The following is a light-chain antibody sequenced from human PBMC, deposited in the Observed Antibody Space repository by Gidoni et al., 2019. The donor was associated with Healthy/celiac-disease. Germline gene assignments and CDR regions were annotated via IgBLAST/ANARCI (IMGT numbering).Light chain of an antibody. V-gene: IGLV3-19*01. Sequence: SSELTQDPAVSVALGQTVRITCQGDSLRSYYASWYQQKPGQAPVLVIYGKNNRPSVLPDRFSCSSSGNTASLTITGAQAEDEADYYCNSRDSSGNHLGVFGGGTKLT. CDR2: GKN. CDR3: NSRDSSGNHLGV. J-gene: IGLJ2*01. CDR1: SLRSYY.